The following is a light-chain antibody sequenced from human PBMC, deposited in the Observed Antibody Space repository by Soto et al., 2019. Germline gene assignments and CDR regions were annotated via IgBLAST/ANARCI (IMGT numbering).Light chain of an antibody. CDR1: SSDVGSYNL. V-gene: IGLV2-23*01. CDR3: CSYAGSSTNYV. CDR2: EGS. Sequence: QSALTQPASVSGSPGQSITISCTGTSSDVGSYNLVSWYQQHPGKAPKLMIYEGSKRPSGVSNRFSGSKSGNTGSLTISGLQAEDEADYYCCSYAGSSTNYVFGTGTKLTVL. J-gene: IGLJ1*01.